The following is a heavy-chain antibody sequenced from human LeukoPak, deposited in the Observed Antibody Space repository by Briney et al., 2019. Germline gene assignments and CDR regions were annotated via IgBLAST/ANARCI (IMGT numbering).Heavy chain of an antibody. V-gene: IGHV2-5*02. CDR1: GFSLNTDGVG. CDR3: AHRRERGMYYFDY. Sequence: ESGPTLVNPTQTLTLTCTFSGFSLNTDGVGVGCFRKPPEKALEWFALIYWDDDKRNSHSMKSRLTITKDTAKNQVVLTMTNMDPGDTATYYCAHRRERGMYYFDYWGQGTLVTVSS. J-gene: IGHJ4*02. CDR2: IYWDDDK. D-gene: IGHD3-16*01.